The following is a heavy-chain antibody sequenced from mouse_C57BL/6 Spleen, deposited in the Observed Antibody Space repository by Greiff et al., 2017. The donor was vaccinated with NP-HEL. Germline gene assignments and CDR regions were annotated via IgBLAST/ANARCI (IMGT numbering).Heavy chain of an antibody. D-gene: IGHD1-1*01. V-gene: IGHV1-15*01. CDR1: GYTFTDYE. Sequence: QVQLKQSGAELVRPGASVTLSCKASGYTFTDYEMHWVKQTPVHGLEWIGAIDPETGGTAYNQKFKGKAILTADKSSSTAYMELRSLTSEDSAVYYCTSREGYYYGSSPFDYWGQGTTLTVSS. CDR2: IDPETGGT. CDR3: TSREGYYYGSSPFDY. J-gene: IGHJ2*01.